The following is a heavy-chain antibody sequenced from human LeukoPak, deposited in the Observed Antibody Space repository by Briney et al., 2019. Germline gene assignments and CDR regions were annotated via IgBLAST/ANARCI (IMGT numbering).Heavy chain of an antibody. CDR3: ARDRGAAAGQFDP. D-gene: IGHD6-13*01. Sequence: ASVKLSCKASGSTFTSYYMHWVRQAPGQGLEWLGIINLSGGSTSYAQKFQGRVTMTSDMSTSTICMDLSRPRSEARAVYYCARDRGAAAGQFDPWGQGTLVTVSS. CDR1: GSTFTSYY. V-gene: IGHV1-46*01. CDR2: INLSGGST. J-gene: IGHJ5*02.